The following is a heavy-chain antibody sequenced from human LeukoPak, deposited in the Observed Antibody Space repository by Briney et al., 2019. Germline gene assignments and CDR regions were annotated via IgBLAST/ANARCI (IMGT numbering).Heavy chain of an antibody. Sequence: GGSLRLSCAASGFSFSSYGMHWVRQAPGKGLEWVAVIWYDGSNKYYGDSVKGRFTISRDNSKKTLYLQMNSLRVEDTAVYYCARGDGYNAADYLQHWGQGTLVTVS. CDR1: GFSFSSYG. CDR3: ARGDGYNAADYLQH. CDR2: IWYDGSNK. V-gene: IGHV3-33*01. D-gene: IGHD5-24*01. J-gene: IGHJ1*01.